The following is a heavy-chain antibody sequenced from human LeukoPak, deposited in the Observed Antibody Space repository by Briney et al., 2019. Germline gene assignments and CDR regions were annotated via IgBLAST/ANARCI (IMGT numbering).Heavy chain of an antibody. V-gene: IGHV3-23*01. Sequence: GGSLRPSCAASGFTFSSYAMSWVRQAPGKGLEWVSAISGSGGSTYYADSVKGRFTISRDNSKNTLYLQMNSLRAEDTAVYYCAKPNLMHQLPLSFDYWGQGTLVTVSS. CDR3: AKPNLMHQLPLSFDY. CDR1: GFTFSSYA. J-gene: IGHJ4*02. CDR2: ISGSGGST. D-gene: IGHD2-2*01.